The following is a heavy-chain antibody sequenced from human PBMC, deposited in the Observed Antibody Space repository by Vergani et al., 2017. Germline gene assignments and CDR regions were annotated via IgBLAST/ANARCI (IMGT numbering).Heavy chain of an antibody. CDR3: TRQDGDYYYYGMDV. V-gene: IGHV3-73*01. D-gene: IGHD4-17*01. CDR1: GFTFSGSA. Sequence: EVQLLESGGGLVQPGGSLRLSCAASGFTFSGSAMHWVRQASGKGLEWVGRIRSKANSYATAYAASVKGRFTISRDDSKNTAYLQMNSLKTEDTAVYYCTRQDGDYYYYGMDVWGQGTTVTVSS. J-gene: IGHJ6*02. CDR2: IRSKANSYAT.